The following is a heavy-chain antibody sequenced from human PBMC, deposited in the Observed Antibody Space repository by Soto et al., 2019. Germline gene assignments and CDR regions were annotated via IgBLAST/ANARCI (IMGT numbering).Heavy chain of an antibody. CDR1: GYTLTELS. D-gene: IGHD3-10*01. J-gene: IGHJ5*02. V-gene: IGHV1-24*01. Sequence: GASMKVSCKGSGYTLTELSMHWVRQAPGKGLEWMGGFDPEDGETIYAQKFQGRVTMTEDTSTDTAYMELSSLRSEDTAVYYCATDPGATGFDPWGQGTLVTVSS. CDR3: ATDPGATGFDP. CDR2: FDPEDGET.